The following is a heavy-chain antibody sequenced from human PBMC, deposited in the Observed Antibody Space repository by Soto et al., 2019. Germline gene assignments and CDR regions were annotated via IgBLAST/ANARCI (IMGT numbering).Heavy chain of an antibody. J-gene: IGHJ6*02. D-gene: IGHD2-2*01. CDR2: ISGSGGST. CDR1: GFTFRSLS. Sequence: PRHPYTASGFTFRSLSLRWVRQAQGKGLEWVSAISGSGGSTYYADSVKGRFAISRDNSKNTLYLQMNSLRAEDTAVYYCAKVSSVVVVPAALYYYYYGMDVWGQGTTVTVSS. V-gene: IGHV3-23*01. CDR3: AKVSSVVVVPAALYYYYYGMDV.